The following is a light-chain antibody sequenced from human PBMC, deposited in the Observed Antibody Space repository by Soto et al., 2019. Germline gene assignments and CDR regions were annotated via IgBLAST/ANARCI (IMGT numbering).Light chain of an antibody. Sequence: VLTQPPSVSGAPGQRVPISCTGSSSNIGAGYDVHWYQQLPGTAPKLLIYVNNNRPSGVPDRFSASKSGTSASLVITGLQAEDEADYYCQSYDSSLSTSGVFGGGTQLTVL. CDR1: SSNIGAGYD. V-gene: IGLV1-40*01. CDR3: QSYDSSLSTSGV. CDR2: VNN. J-gene: IGLJ3*02.